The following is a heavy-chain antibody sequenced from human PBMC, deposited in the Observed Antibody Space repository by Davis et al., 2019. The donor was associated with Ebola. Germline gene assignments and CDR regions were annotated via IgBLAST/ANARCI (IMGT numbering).Heavy chain of an antibody. CDR2: IYYSGST. V-gene: IGHV4-31*03. Sequence: SETLSLTCTVSGGSIRSAGYYWTWIRQHPGKGLEWIGHIYYSGSTYYNPSLKSRATISVDTSKNQFSLNLNSVTAADTAVYYCARGGEQWLVPGNYFDYWGQGTLVTVSS. CDR3: ARGGEQWLVPGNYFDY. J-gene: IGHJ4*02. D-gene: IGHD6-19*01. CDR1: GGSIRSAGYY.